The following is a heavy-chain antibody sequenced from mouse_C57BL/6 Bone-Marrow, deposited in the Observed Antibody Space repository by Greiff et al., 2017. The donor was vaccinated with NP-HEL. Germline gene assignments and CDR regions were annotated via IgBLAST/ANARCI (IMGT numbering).Heavy chain of an antibody. CDR3: ARFWFYWYFDV. Sequence: EVNVVESEGGLVQPGSSMKLSCTASGFTFSDYYMAWVRQVPEKGLEWVANINYDGSSTYYLASLKSRFIISSNNAKNILYLQLISSKSEDTATYYCARFWFYWYFDVWGTGTTVTVSS. J-gene: IGHJ1*03. CDR2: INYDGSST. V-gene: IGHV5-16*01. D-gene: IGHD2-2*01. CDR1: GFTFSDYY.